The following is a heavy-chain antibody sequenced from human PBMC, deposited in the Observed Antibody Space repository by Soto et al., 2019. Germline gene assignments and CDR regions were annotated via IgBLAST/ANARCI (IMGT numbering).Heavy chain of an antibody. CDR3: AHAGDYDLLTFDH. J-gene: IGHJ4*01. CDR1: GFSLSTYHMG. Sequence: QITLKESGPTLVRPAQTLTLTCDFFGFSLSTYHMGVAWIRQPPGKALEWLALLYWDDDKRYSPSLKDWLAISKDTSNNQVVLTITNIDPGDSATYFCAHAGDYDLLTFDHWGPGTLVTVSS. D-gene: IGHD4-17*01. CDR2: LYWDDDK. V-gene: IGHV2-5*02.